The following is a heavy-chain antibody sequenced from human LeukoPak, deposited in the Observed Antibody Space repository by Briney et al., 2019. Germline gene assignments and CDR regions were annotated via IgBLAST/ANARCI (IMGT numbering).Heavy chain of an antibody. J-gene: IGHJ4*02. CDR1: GFTFSSNA. Sequence: GGSLRLSCATSGFTFSSNAMSWVRQAPGKGLEWVSSISGSGGSTYYADSVKGRFTISRDNSKNTLYLQMNSLRVEDTAVYHCAKDEPAGCDYDGYWGQGTLVTVSS. V-gene: IGHV3-23*01. D-gene: IGHD2-8*01. CDR2: ISGSGGST. CDR3: AKDEPAGCDYDGY.